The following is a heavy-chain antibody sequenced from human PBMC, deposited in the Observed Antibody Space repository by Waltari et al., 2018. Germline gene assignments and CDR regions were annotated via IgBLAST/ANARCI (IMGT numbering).Heavy chain of an antibody. V-gene: IGHV3-30*02. Sequence: QVQLVESGGGMVQPGGSLRLSCAASGFTFSSYGMHWVRQAPGKGLEWVAFIQYDGSKKYEEYSVKGRFTISRDNSKNTLYLQMNSLRAEDTAGYDCAKVRGSWLGNGCDPWGEGTLVTVSS. CDR1: GFTFSSYG. CDR3: AKVRGSWLGNGCDP. J-gene: IGHJ5*02. CDR2: IQYDGSKK. D-gene: IGHD1-26*01.